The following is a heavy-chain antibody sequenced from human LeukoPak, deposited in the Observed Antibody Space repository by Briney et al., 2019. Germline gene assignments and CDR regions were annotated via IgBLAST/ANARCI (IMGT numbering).Heavy chain of an antibody. CDR2: IYYSGST. J-gene: IGHJ6*02. D-gene: IGHD6-13*01. CDR3: ARPCFDSWYGCGYGMDV. CDR1: GGSISSSSYY. V-gene: IGHV4-39*01. Sequence: PSETLSLTCTVSGGSISSSSYYWGWIRQPPGKGLEWIGSIYYSGSTYYYPSLKSRVTISVDTSKNQFSLKLSSVTAADTAVYYCARPCFDSWYGCGYGMDVWGQGTTVTVSS.